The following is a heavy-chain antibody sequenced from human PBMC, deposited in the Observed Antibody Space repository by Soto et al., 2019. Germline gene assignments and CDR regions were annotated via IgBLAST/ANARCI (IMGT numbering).Heavy chain of an antibody. J-gene: IGHJ4*02. CDR3: ARGGLLSPGRYCSGGSCYAALGFDY. D-gene: IGHD2-15*01. CDR2: ISAYNGNT. V-gene: IGHV1-18*01. Sequence: ASVQVSCQASGYTFTSYGISWVRQAPGQGLEWMGWISAYNGNTNYAQKLQGRVTMTTDTSTSTAYMELRSLRSDDTAVYYCARGGLLSPGRYCSGGSCYAALGFDYWGQGTLVTVSS. CDR1: GYTFTSYG.